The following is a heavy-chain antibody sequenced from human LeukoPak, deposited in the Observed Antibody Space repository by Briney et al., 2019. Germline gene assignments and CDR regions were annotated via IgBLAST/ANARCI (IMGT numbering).Heavy chain of an antibody. CDR2: ISSSSTTR. V-gene: IGHV3-48*02. CDR1: GFTFSSYA. D-gene: IGHD6-13*01. Sequence: GGSLRLSCAASGFTFSSYAMSWVRQAPGKGLEWVSYISSSSTTRYYADSVKGRFTISRDNAKNSLYLKMNSLRDEDSAVYYCARDPHIAAAGTIFDYWGQGTLVTVSS. J-gene: IGHJ4*02. CDR3: ARDPHIAAAGTIFDY.